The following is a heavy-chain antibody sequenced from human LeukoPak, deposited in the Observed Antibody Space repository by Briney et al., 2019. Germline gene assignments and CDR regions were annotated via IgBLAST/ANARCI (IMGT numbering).Heavy chain of an antibody. CDR2: IYYSGST. V-gene: IGHV4-39*07. D-gene: IGHD4-17*01. Sequence: SETLSLTCTVSGGSISSSSYYWGWIRQPPGKGLEWIGSIYYSGSTYYNPSLKGRVTISVDTSKNQFSLKLSSVTAADTAVYYCARDNLTTVTTYDYWGQGTLVTVSS. CDR1: GGSISSSSYY. J-gene: IGHJ4*02. CDR3: ARDNLTTVTTYDY.